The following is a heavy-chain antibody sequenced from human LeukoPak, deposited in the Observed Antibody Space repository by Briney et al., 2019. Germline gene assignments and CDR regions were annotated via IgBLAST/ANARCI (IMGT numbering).Heavy chain of an antibody. CDR3: ARVTRSGSYYYYYGMDV. J-gene: IGHJ6*02. CDR1: GVSMSTYY. CDR2: FYHSGST. Sequence: SETLSLTCSVSGVSMSTYYWSWIRQPPGKGLEWIGYFYHSGSTNYNPSLKSRITISVDTSKNQFSLKLSSVTAADTAVYYCARVTRSGSYYYYYGMDVWGQGTTVTVSS. V-gene: IGHV4-59*01. D-gene: IGHD1-26*01.